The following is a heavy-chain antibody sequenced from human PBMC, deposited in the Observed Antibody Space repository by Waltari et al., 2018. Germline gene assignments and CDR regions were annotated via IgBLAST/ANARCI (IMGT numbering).Heavy chain of an antibody. CDR2: FYHSGGT. V-gene: IGHV4-38-2*01. D-gene: IGHD2-15*01. J-gene: IGHJ6*03. CDR3: ARVVVAAPYYMDV. Sequence: QVQLQESGPGLVKPSETLSLTCAVSGYSISRGYYWGWLRQPPGQGLGWIGRFYHSGGTYYNPSLKSRVTISVDTSKNQFSLKLSSVTAADTAVYYCARVVVAAPYYMDVWGKGTTVTVSS. CDR1: GYSISRGYY.